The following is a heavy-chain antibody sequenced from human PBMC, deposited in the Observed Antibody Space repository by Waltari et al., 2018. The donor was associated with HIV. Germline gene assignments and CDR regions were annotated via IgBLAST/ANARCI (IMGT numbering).Heavy chain of an antibody. J-gene: IGHJ6*02. CDR3: ARADQWGLFLDSYYGLDV. CDR1: GFTFSRYW. V-gene: IGHV3-7*01. Sequence: EKLLQSGGGFVQPGGSLRLSCVGSGFTFSRYWIIWLSQAPGKRPEWVYRINQDGSVKSYVDSVKGRFSVSRDYAKTSVYLEMTSLRAKDTAVYYCARADQWGLFLDSYYGLDVWGRGTTVTVS. CDR2: INQDGSVK. D-gene: IGHD2-8*01.